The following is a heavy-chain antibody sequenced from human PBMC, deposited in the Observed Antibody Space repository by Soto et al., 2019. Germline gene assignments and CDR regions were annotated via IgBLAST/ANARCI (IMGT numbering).Heavy chain of an antibody. J-gene: IGHJ6*02. V-gene: IGHV3-23*01. CDR1: GFKFSTFA. CDR2: LGDSGTKT. Sequence: PGGSLRLSCAASGFKFSTFAMSWVRQAPGKGLEWVSGLGDSGTKTYYAASVRGRFIISRDNFKNTVDLQMNSLRAEDTAVYYCAKEFVTSGYYSYYYAMDVWGQGTTVTVSS. CDR3: AKEFVTSGYYSYYYAMDV. D-gene: IGHD3-22*01.